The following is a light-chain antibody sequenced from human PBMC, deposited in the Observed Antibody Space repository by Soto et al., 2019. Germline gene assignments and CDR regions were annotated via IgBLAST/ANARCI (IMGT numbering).Light chain of an antibody. CDR2: RTS. V-gene: IGKV3-15*01. J-gene: IGKJ4*01. CDR1: QSISNN. CDR3: QQYNSWPPLT. Sequence: ETVMTQSPATLSVSPGERATLSCRASQSISNNLAWYQQKPGQSPRLIMFRTSTRATGVPARFSGSGSGTEFNITISSLQSEDFAVYYCQQYNSWPPLTFGGGTKVDIK.